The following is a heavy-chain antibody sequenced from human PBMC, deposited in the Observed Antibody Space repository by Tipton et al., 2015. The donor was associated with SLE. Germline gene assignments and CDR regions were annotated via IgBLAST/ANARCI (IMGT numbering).Heavy chain of an antibody. V-gene: IGHV3-48*04. J-gene: IGHJ4*02. CDR3: ARGKNYFDY. CDR2: INSGGSTI. CDR1: GFTFSSSW. Sequence: SLRLSCAASGFTFSSSWMNWVRQAPGKGLEWLSYINSGGSTIRYADSVKDRLTISRDNAKNSLFLQMNSLRAEDTAVYYCARGKNYFDYWGQGALVTVSS.